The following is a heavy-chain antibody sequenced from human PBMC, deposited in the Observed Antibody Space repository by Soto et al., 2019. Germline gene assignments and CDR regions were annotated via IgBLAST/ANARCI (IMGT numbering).Heavy chain of an antibody. Sequence: PSETLCLTCTVSGGSISSGVYYWSWIRQHPGKGLEWIGYIYYSGSTYYNPSLKSRVTISVDTSKNQFSLKLSSVTAADTAVYYCARGYRSQLLWKFNWFDPWGQGTLVTVSS. CDR3: ARGYRSQLLWKFNWFDP. J-gene: IGHJ5*02. D-gene: IGHD2-2*01. CDR2: IYYSGST. V-gene: IGHV4-31*03. CDR1: GGSISSGVYY.